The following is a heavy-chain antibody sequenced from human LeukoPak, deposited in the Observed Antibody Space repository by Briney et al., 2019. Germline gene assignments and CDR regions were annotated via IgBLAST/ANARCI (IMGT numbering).Heavy chain of an antibody. D-gene: IGHD3-10*02. CDR3: AELGITMIGGV. CDR2: ISSSGSTI. CDR1: GFTFSSYE. J-gene: IGHJ6*04. V-gene: IGHV3-48*03. Sequence: GGSLRLSCAASGFTFSSYEMNWVHQAPGKGLEWVSYISSSGSTIYYADSVKGRFTISRDNAKNSLYLQMNSLRAEDTAVYYCAELGITMIGGVWGKGTTVTVSS.